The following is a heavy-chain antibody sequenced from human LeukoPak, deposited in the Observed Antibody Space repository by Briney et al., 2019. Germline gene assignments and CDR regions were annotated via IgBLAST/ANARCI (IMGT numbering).Heavy chain of an antibody. CDR1: GFTFSTYN. CDR2: IDTGTSTI. Sequence: GGSLRLSCAASGFTFSTYNMNWVRQAPGKGLEWVSYIDTGTSTIYYADSVKGRFTISKDNAKNSLYLQMNSLRAEDTAVYYCAELGITMIGGVWGKGTTVTISS. D-gene: IGHD3-10*02. V-gene: IGHV3-48*01. J-gene: IGHJ6*04. CDR3: AELGITMIGGV.